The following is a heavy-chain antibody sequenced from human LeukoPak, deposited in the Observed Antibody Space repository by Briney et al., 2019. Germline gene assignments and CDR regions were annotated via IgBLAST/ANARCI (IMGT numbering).Heavy chain of an antibody. J-gene: IGHJ4*02. CDR3: ATSVDGLVTIRTYFEL. V-gene: IGHV1-69*04. CDR2: IIPILGIA. CDR1: GGTFSSYA. D-gene: IGHD3-3*01. Sequence: SVKVSCKASGGTFSSYAISWVRQAPGQGLEWMGRIIPILGIANYAQKFQGRVTITADKSTSTAYMELSSLRSEDTAIYYCATSVDGLVTIRTYFELWGQGTPVTVSS.